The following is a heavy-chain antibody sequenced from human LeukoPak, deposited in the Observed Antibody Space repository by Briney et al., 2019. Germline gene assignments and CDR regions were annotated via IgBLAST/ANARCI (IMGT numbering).Heavy chain of an antibody. J-gene: IGHJ6*02. Sequence: GGSLRLSCAASGFTFSSYAMHWVRQAPGKGLEWVAVISYNGSNKYYADSVKGRLTISRDNSKNTLYLQMNSLRAEDTAVYYCARVHYSGSGSYYPYYHYGMDVWGQGTTVTVSS. CDR1: GFTFSSYA. CDR2: ISYNGSNK. V-gene: IGHV3-30-3*01. D-gene: IGHD3-10*01. CDR3: ARVHYSGSGSYYPYYHYGMDV.